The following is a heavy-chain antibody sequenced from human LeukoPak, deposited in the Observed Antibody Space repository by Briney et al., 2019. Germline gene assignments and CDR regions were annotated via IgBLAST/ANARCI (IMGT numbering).Heavy chain of an antibody. CDR2: ISGTGGNT. V-gene: IGHV3-23*01. CDR3: AKLGPDAFDI. J-gene: IGHJ3*02. CDR1: GFTFSSYW. Sequence: PGGSLRLSCAASGFTFSSYWMSWVRQAPGKGLEWVSTISGTGGNTYYADSVKGRFTFSRDNSENTLYLQVNSLRVEDTAVYYCAKLGPDAFDIWGQGTMVTVSS.